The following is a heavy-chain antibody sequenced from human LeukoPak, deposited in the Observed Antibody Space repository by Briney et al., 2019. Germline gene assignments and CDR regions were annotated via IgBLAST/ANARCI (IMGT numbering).Heavy chain of an antibody. J-gene: IGHJ6*02. CDR1: GFTVSSNY. D-gene: IGHD6-6*01. CDR2: IYSGGST. V-gene: IGHV3-53*01. CDR3: ARAPAYSSSSGSFYYYYGMDV. Sequence: GGSLRLSCAASGFTVSSNYMSCVRQAPGKGLEWVSVIYSGGSTYYADSVKGRFTISRANSKNTLSLQMNSLKAEDTAVYYCARAPAYSSSSGSFYYYYGMDVWGQGTTVTVSS.